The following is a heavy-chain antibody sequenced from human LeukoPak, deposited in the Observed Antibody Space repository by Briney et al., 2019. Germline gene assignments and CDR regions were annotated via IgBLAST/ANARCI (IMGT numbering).Heavy chain of an antibody. CDR2: IKQDGSEK. CDR1: GFTFSSYW. D-gene: IGHD6-13*01. V-gene: IGHV3-7*01. Sequence: GGSLRLSSAASGFTFSSYWMSWVRQAPGKGLEWVANIKQDGSEKYYVDSVKGRFTISRDNAKNTLYLQMNSLRAEDTAVYYCARVSSSSWWALDYWGQGTLVTVSS. J-gene: IGHJ4*02. CDR3: ARVSSSSWWALDY.